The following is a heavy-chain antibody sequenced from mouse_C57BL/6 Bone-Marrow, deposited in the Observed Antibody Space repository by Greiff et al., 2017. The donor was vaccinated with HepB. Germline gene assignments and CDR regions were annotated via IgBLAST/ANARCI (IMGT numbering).Heavy chain of an antibody. CDR3: TTDSNPFAY. V-gene: IGHV14-4*01. CDR1: GFNIKDDY. J-gene: IGHJ3*01. Sequence: EVQLQQSGAELVRPGASVKLSCTASGFNIKDDYMHWVKQRPEQGLEWIGWIDPENGDTEYASKFQGKATITADTSSNTAYLQLSSLTSEDTAVYYCTTDSNPFAYWGQGTLVTVSA. CDR2: IDPENGDT. D-gene: IGHD2-5*01.